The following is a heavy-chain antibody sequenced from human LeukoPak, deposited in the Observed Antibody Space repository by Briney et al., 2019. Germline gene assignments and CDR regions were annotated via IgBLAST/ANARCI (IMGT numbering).Heavy chain of an antibody. CDR1: GFTFSSYA. D-gene: IGHD3-22*01. CDR3: AKDEVYDSTGQPGVIGY. J-gene: IGHJ4*02. V-gene: IGHV3-23*01. CDR2: ISSSGSGGST. Sequence: PGGSLRLSCAASGFTFSSYAMSWVRQAPGKGLEWVSAISSSGSGGSTYYADSVKGRFTISRDNSKNTLYLQMNSLRAEDTAVYYCAKDEVYDSTGQPGVIGYWGQGTLVTVSS.